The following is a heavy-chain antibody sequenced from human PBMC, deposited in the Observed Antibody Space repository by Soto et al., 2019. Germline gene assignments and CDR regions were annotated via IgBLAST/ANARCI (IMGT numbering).Heavy chain of an antibody. CDR2: INPTSGST. CDR3: ARLDIVGPTSVP. V-gene: IGHV1-46*01. D-gene: IGHD1-26*01. CDR1: GYTFTTYY. J-gene: IGHJ5*02. Sequence: QVQLLQSGAEAKRPGASVNISCKAFGYTFTTYYMHWVRQAPGQGLEWMGIINPTSGSTTYAQSCQGRITMTMKTSTSTVYMELNSLRSDDTAVYYCARLDIVGPTSVPWGQGTLVTVSS.